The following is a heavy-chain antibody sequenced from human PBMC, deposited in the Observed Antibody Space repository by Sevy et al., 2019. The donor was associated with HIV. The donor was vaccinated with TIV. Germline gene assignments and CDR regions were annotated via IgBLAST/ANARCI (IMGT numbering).Heavy chain of an antibody. D-gene: IGHD6-13*01. CDR2: ISAYNGNT. J-gene: IGHJ6*03. Sequence: VSVKVSCKASGYTFTSYGISWVRQAPGQGLEWMGWISAYNGNTNYAQKLQGRVTMTTDTSTSTAYMELRSLRSDDTAVYYCAREAAGTLYYYYYMDVWGKGTTVTVSS. CDR3: AREAAGTLYYYYYMDV. CDR1: GYTFTSYG. V-gene: IGHV1-18*01.